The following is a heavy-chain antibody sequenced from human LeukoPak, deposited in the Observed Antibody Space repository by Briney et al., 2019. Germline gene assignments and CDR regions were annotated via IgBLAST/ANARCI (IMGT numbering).Heavy chain of an antibody. Sequence: ASVKVSCKASGYTFTSYYMHWVRQAHGQGLEWMGIINPSGGSTSYAQKFQGRVTMTRDTSTSTVYMELSSLRSEDTAVYYCARESGTQRWLQLHPQSYFSLPDYWGRGTLVTVSS. CDR1: GYTFTSYY. D-gene: IGHD5-24*01. CDR2: INPSGGST. CDR3: ARESGTQRWLQLHPQSYFSLPDY. V-gene: IGHV1-46*01. J-gene: IGHJ4*02.